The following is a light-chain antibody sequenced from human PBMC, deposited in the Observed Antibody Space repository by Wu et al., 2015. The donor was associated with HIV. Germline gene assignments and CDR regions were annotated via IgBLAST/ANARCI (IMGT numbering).Light chain of an antibody. Sequence: DIQMTQSPSTLSASVGDRVTITCRASQSISSWLAWYQKKPGKALKLLIYKASSLESGVPSRFSGSGSGTEFTLTNSSLQPDDFATYYCQQYKSYPWTFGQGTKVGNQT. CDR2: KAS. CDR1: QSISSW. CDR3: QQYKSYPWT. J-gene: IGKJ1*01. V-gene: IGKV1-5*03.